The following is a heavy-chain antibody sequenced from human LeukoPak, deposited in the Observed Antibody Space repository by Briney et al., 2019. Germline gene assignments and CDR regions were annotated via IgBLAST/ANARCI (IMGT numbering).Heavy chain of an antibody. CDR2: ISAYNGHT. Sequence: ASVKVSCKASGYTLTSYGISWVRQAPGQGPEWMGWISAYNGHTNYAQKLQGRVTMTTDTSTSTAYMELRSLRSDDTAVYYCARDSPYCSGGSCYPDAFDIWGQGTMVTVSS. D-gene: IGHD2-15*01. J-gene: IGHJ3*02. CDR3: ARDSPYCSGGSCYPDAFDI. V-gene: IGHV1-18*01. CDR1: GYTLTSYG.